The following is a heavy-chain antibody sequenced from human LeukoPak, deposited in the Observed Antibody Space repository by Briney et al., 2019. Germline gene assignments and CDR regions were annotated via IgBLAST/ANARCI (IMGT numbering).Heavy chain of an antibody. CDR3: TTVPSTSSWYRIHY. CDR1: GFTVSSNY. Sequence: GGSLRLSCAASGFTVSSNYMSWVRQAPGKGLEWVGRIESKTDGGTTDYAAPVKGRFTISRDDSKNTLYLQMNSLKTEDTAVYYCTTVPSTSSWYRIHYWGQGTLVTVSS. J-gene: IGHJ4*02. CDR2: IESKTDGGTT. D-gene: IGHD6-13*01. V-gene: IGHV3-15*04.